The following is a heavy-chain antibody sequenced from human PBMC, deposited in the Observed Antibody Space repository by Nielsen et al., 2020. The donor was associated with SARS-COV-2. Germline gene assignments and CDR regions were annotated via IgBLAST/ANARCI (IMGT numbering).Heavy chain of an antibody. CDR1: GFTFSSYA. Sequence: GESLKISCAASGFTFSSYAMSRVRQAPGKGLEWVSAISGSGGSTYYADSVKGRFTISRDNSKNTLYLQMNSLRAEDTAVYYCAKAAAIQGLGYWGQGTLVTVSS. CDR3: AKAAAIQGLGY. J-gene: IGHJ4*02. V-gene: IGHV3-23*01. CDR2: ISGSGGST. D-gene: IGHD6-25*01.